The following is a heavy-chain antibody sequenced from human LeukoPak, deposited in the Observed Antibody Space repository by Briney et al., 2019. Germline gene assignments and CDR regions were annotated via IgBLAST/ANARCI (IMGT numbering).Heavy chain of an antibody. CDR3: ARDPTNTSGYYAYFDH. J-gene: IGHJ4*02. Sequence: ASVKVSFKASGYTFRNHGITWVRQAPGQGLEWMGWISAYNGDTHYAQNLQGRVTMTTDSSTSTAYMELRSLRSDDTAVYYCARDPTNTSGYYAYFDHWGQGTLVTVSS. D-gene: IGHD5-12*01. CDR2: ISAYNGDT. V-gene: IGHV1-18*01. CDR1: GYTFRNHG.